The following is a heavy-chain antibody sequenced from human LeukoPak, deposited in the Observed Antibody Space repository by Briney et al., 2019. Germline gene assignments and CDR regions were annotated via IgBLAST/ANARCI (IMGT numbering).Heavy chain of an antibody. CDR3: AGSDYYYYGMDV. CDR2: IIPIFGTA. CDR1: GGTFSSYA. Sequence: GASVKVSCKASGGTFSSYAISWVRPAPGQGLEWMGGIIPIFGTANYAQKFQGRVTITADESTSTAYMELSSLRSEDTAVYYCAGSDYYYYGMDVWGQGTTVTVSS. V-gene: IGHV1-69*13. J-gene: IGHJ6*02.